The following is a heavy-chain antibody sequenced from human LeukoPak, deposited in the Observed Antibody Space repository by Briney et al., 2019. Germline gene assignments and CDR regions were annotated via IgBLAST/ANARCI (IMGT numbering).Heavy chain of an antibody. V-gene: IGHV3-33*01. CDR3: ARVLSPVAGPGYFDY. J-gene: IGHJ4*02. Sequence: PGGSLRLSCAGSGFTLSSHGIYWVRQAPGKGLEWVAAIWYDGSKQLYIDSVKGRFTISRDDSKNTVFLQMNSLRAEDTAVYFCARVLSPVAGPGYFDYWGQGTLVTVSS. D-gene: IGHD6-19*01. CDR1: GFTLSSHG. CDR2: IWYDGSKQ.